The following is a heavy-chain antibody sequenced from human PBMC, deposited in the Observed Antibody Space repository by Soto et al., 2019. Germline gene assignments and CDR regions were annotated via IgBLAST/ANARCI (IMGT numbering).Heavy chain of an antibody. CDR2: INPNGGGT. D-gene: IGHD3-10*01. CDR1: GYSFTAYY. CDR3: AKAVHTTIQGVRFRVDQ. Sequence: QVQLVQSGAEMKKPGASVKVSCESSGYSFTAYYIHWVRQAPGHGLEWMGWINPNGGGTKYAQKFQGRVNMTRDTSINTAYMELTRLTSDDTAVYYCAKAVHTTIQGVRFRVDQWGQGTLVTVSS. J-gene: IGHJ4*02. V-gene: IGHV1-2*02.